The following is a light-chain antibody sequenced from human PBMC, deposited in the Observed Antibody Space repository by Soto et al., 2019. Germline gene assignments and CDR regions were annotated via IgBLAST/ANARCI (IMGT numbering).Light chain of an antibody. V-gene: IGKV3-15*01. Sequence: EIVLTQPPATLSVSPGERATLSCRASQTVSGNLAWYQQRPGQAPXXLIYDISNRATGVPARSSGSGSETEFTLTIRSLQSEDFAVYVCQQYNNWPSFGQGTKVDIK. CDR2: DIS. J-gene: IGKJ1*01. CDR1: QTVSGN. CDR3: QQYNNWPS.